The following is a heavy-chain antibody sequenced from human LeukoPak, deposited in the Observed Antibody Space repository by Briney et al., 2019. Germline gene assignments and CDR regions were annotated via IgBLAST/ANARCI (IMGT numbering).Heavy chain of an antibody. CDR3: AKARLSMAGYIDY. J-gene: IGHJ4*02. CDR2: IWYDGSNK. Sequence: GGSLRLSCAASGFTFSSYAMHWVRQAPGKGLEWVAVIWYDGSNKNYADSVRGRFTISRDNSKNTLYLQMNSLRAEDTAVYYCAKARLSMAGYIDYWGQGTLVTVSS. D-gene: IGHD6-19*01. CDR1: GFTFSSYA. V-gene: IGHV3-30*02.